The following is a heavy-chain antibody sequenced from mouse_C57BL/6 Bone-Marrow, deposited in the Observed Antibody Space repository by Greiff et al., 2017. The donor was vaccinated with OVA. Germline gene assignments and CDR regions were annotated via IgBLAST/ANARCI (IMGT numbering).Heavy chain of an antibody. CDR2: IDPSDSYT. CDR3: ARGLPFDY. J-gene: IGHJ2*01. D-gene: IGHD2-2*01. Sequence: VQLQQSGAELVMPGASVKLSCKASGYTFTSYWMHWVKQRPGQGLEWIGEIDPSDSYTNYNQKFKGKSTLTVDKSSSTAYMQLSSLTSEDSAVYYCARGLPFDYWGQGTTLTVSS. V-gene: IGHV1-69*01. CDR1: GYTFTSYW.